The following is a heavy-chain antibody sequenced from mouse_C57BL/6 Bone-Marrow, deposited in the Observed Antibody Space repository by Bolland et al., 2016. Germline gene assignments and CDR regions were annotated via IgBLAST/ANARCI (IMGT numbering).Heavy chain of an antibody. Sequence: YNQKFKCKATLTVDTSSSTAYMELNSLTSEDSAVYYCARGAGTFAYWGQGTLV. D-gene: IGHD4-1*01. J-gene: IGHJ3*01. V-gene: IGHV1-36*01. CDR3: ARGAGTFAY.